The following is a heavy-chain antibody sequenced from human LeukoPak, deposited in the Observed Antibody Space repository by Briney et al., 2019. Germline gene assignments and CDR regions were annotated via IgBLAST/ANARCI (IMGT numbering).Heavy chain of an antibody. V-gene: IGHV4-59*08. Sequence: PSETLSLTCTVSGGSISRYYWSWIRQPPGKGLEWIGYIYYSGSTNYNPSLKSRVTISVDTSKNQFSLKLRSVMAADTAVYYCARAYCVGDCTVLHIYFDNWGQGTLVTVSS. CDR2: IYYSGST. J-gene: IGHJ4*02. CDR3: ARAYCVGDCTVLHIYFDN. CDR1: GGSISRYY. D-gene: IGHD2-21*02.